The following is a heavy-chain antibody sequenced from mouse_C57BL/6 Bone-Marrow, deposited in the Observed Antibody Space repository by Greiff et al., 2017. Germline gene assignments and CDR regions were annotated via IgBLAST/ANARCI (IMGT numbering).Heavy chain of an antibody. V-gene: IGHV10-1*01. Sequence: EVQLVESGGGLVQPKGSLKLSCAASGFSFNTYAMHWVRQAPGKGLEWVARISSKSNTFETSYADSVKDRFTTSRDDAESMLYLQMNNVKTEDTAMYYCVRQDDYDSDWYFDVGGTGTTVTVSS. J-gene: IGHJ1*03. CDR2: ISSKSNTFET. CDR1: GFSFNTYA. D-gene: IGHD2-4*01. CDR3: VRQDDYDSDWYFDV.